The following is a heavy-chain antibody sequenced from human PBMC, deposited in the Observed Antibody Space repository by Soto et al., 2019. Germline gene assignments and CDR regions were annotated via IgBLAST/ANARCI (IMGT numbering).Heavy chain of an antibody. Sequence: QITLKESGPTLVQPTQPLTLTCSFSGFSLSSSGEGVGWIRQPPGKALEWLALIYWSDDKRYSPSLKNRLTITGDTSKNQVVLTMTSLDPVDTATYYCTHRRCSGGSCYNVFDFWGQGAMVTVSS. CDR1: GFSLSSSGEG. V-gene: IGHV2-5*01. CDR2: IYWSDDK. J-gene: IGHJ3*01. CDR3: THRRCSGGSCYNVFDF. D-gene: IGHD2-15*01.